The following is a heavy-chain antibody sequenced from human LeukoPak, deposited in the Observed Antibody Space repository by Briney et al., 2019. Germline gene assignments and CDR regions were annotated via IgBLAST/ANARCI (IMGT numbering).Heavy chain of an antibody. CDR3: ARLRVSSLGYFDY. Sequence: PGESLKISGKASGYSIATYWIGWGRQMPGKGLEWMGIIYPGDSDARYSPSFQGQVTISADKSISTAYLQWSSLKASDSAMYYCARLRVSSLGYFDYWGQGTLVTVSS. CDR1: GYSIATYW. V-gene: IGHV5-51*01. J-gene: IGHJ4*02. CDR2: IYPGDSDA. D-gene: IGHD1-26*01.